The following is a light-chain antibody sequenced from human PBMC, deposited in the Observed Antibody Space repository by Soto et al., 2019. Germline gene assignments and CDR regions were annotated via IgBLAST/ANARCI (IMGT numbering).Light chain of an antibody. CDR1: RSNIGAGYD. V-gene: IGLV1-40*01. CDR2: GNS. J-gene: IGLJ2*01. CDR3: QSYDSSLSVV. Sequence: QSVLTQPPSVSGAPGQRVTISCTGSRSNIGAGYDVHWYQQLPGTAPKLLIYGNSNRPSGVPDRFSGSKSGTSASLAITGLQAEDEADYYWQSYDSSLSVVFGGGTKLTVL.